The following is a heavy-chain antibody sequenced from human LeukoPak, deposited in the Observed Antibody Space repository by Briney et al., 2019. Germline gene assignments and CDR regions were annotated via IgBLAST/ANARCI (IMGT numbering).Heavy chain of an antibody. CDR2: IYPCDSDT. CDR1: GYSFTSYW. Sequence: GESLKISCNGSGYSFTSYWIGWVRPMPGKGLEWMGIIYPCDSDTRYSPSFQGQVTISADKSISTAYLQWSSPKASDTAMYYCAKNAYSSSWIGWFDPWGQGTLVTVSS. V-gene: IGHV5-51*01. D-gene: IGHD6-13*01. CDR3: AKNAYSSSWIGWFDP. J-gene: IGHJ5*02.